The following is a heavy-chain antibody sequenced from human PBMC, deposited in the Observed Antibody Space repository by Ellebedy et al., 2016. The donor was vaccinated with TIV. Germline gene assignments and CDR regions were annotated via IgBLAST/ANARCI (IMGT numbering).Heavy chain of an antibody. CDR1: GGSISSSSYY. J-gene: IGHJ4*02. Sequence: MPSETLSLTCTVSGGSISSSSYYWGWIRQPPGKGLEWIGSIYYSGSTYYNPSLKSRVTISVDTSKNQFSLKLSSVTAADTAVYYCARYFDDMPIDYWGQGTLVTVSS. V-gene: IGHV4-39*01. CDR3: ARYFDDMPIDY. CDR2: IYYSGST. D-gene: IGHD3-9*01.